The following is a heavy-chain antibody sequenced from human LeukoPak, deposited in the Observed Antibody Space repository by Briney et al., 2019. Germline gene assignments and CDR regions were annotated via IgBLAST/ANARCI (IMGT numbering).Heavy chain of an antibody. D-gene: IGHD3-3*01. CDR3: ARDPPYYDFWSGYYVPNYYYYYGMDV. CDR2: INTNTGNP. CDR1: GYTFTSYA. Sequence: GASVKVSCKASGYTFTSYAMNWVRQAPGQGLEWMGWINTNTGNPTYAQGFTGRFVFSLDTSVSTAYLQISSLKAEDTAVYYCARDPPYYDFWSGYYVPNYYYYYGMDVWGQGTTVTVSS. J-gene: IGHJ6*02. V-gene: IGHV7-4-1*02.